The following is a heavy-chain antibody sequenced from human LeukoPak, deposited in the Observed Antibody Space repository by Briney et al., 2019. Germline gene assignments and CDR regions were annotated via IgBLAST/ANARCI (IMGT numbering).Heavy chain of an antibody. D-gene: IGHD3-22*01. V-gene: IGHV3-74*01. J-gene: IGHJ6*02. CDR1: GFTFSSYW. Sequence: GGSLRLSCAASGFTFSSYWMHWIRQVPGRGLVWVSRINSDGTSIRYADSVKGRFTISRDNAKNTLYLQMNSLRVEDTAVYYCGRAHSFDSSGFFSYYYGLDVWGRGTTVTASS. CDR3: GRAHSFDSSGFFSYYYGLDV. CDR2: INSDGTSI.